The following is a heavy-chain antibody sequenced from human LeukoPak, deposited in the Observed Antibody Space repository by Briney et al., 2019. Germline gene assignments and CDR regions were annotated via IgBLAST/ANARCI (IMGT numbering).Heavy chain of an antibody. Sequence: GGSLRLSCAASGFTVSSNYMSWVRQAPGKGLEWVSVIYSGGSTYYADSVKGRFTISRDNSKNTLYLQMNSLRAEDTAVYYCARKIEIAAAGEYYFDYWGQGTLVTVSS. J-gene: IGHJ4*02. D-gene: IGHD6-13*01. CDR1: GFTVSSNY. V-gene: IGHV3-53*01. CDR3: ARKIEIAAAGEYYFDY. CDR2: IYSGGST.